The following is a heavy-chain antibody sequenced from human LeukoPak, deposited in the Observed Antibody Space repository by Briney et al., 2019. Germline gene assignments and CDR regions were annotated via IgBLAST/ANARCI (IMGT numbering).Heavy chain of an antibody. CDR3: ARDPSVGGFSGSELDF. Sequence: LEYVSAISYNGDETYYGKSVKGRFTISRDNYKKTLYLQMGSLRAEDTAVYYCARDPSVGGFSGSELDFWGQGTLVTVSS. D-gene: IGHD3-16*01. V-gene: IGHV3-64*01. J-gene: IGHJ4*02. CDR2: ISYNGDET.